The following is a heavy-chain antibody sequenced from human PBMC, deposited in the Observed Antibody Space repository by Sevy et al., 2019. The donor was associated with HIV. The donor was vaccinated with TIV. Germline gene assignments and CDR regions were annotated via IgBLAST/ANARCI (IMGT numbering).Heavy chain of an antibody. CDR3: ARISDSTAYPDAFDI. D-gene: IGHD3-16*01. CDR2: IYSGGRT. CDR1: GFTVSSDY. V-gene: IGHV3-53*01. Sequence: GGSLRLSCAASGFTVSSDYMSWVRQAPGKGLECVSVIYSGGRTHYADSVKGRFTISRDNPKITVHLQMNSLRVEDTAVYFCARISDSTAYPDAFDIWGHRTMVTVSS. J-gene: IGHJ3*02.